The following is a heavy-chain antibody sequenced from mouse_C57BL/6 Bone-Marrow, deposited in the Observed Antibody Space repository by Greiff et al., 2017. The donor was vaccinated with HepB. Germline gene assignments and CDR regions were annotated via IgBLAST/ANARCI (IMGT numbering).Heavy chain of an antibody. D-gene: IGHD1-1*01. CDR3: ARQATTVVADYFDY. CDR2: ISSGGSYT. V-gene: IGHV5-6*01. CDR1: GFTFSSYG. Sequence: DVQLQESGGDLVKPGGSLKLSCAASGFTFSSYGMSWVRQTPDKRLEWVATISSGGSYTYYPDSVKGRFTISRDNAKNTLYLQMSSLKSEDTAMYYCARQATTVVADYFDYWGQGTTLTVSS. J-gene: IGHJ2*01.